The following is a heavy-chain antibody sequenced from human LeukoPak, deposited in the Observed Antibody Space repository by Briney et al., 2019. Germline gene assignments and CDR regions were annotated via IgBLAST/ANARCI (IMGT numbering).Heavy chain of an antibody. Sequence: GGSLRLSCAASGFSPSSFQMNWVRQAPGKGLEWISYISDSGTTEYYADSVKGRFTISRDNAKNSLYLQMNSLTGEDTALYYCARDGTTNRYNWFDSWGQGTLVTVSS. J-gene: IGHJ5*01. CDR1: GFSPSSFQ. CDR3: ARDGTTNRYNWFDS. V-gene: IGHV3-48*03. CDR2: ISDSGTTE. D-gene: IGHD2-8*01.